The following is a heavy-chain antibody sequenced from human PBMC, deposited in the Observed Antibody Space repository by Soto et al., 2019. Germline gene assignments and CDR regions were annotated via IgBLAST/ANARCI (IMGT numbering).Heavy chain of an antibody. V-gene: IGHV1-24*01. Sequence: ASVKVSCKVSGYTLTELSMHWVRQAPGKGLEWMGGFDPEDGETIYAQKFQGRVTMTEDTPTDTAYMELSSLRSEDTAVYYCATIPMLYSSSSPRYYYGMDVRGQGTKVTVSS. J-gene: IGHJ6*02. D-gene: IGHD6-13*01. CDR1: GYTLTELS. CDR2: FDPEDGET. CDR3: ATIPMLYSSSSPRYYYGMDV.